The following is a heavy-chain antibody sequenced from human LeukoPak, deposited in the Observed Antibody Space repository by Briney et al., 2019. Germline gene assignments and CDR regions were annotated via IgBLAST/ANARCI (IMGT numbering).Heavy chain of an antibody. CDR1: GFTFSSYN. Sequence: GGSLRLSCAASGFTFSSYNMNWVRQAPGKGLEWVSAISRSSIYIYYADSLKGRLTISRDNAENSLYLQMNSLRAEATAVYYCARDSGDGSGSYYAYGMDVWGQGTTVTVSS. CDR2: ISRSSIYI. D-gene: IGHD3-10*01. V-gene: IGHV3-21*01. J-gene: IGHJ6*02. CDR3: ARDSGDGSGSYYAYGMDV.